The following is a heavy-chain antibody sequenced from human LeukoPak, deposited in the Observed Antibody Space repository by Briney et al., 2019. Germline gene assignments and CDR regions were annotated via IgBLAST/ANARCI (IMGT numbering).Heavy chain of an antibody. D-gene: IGHD1-1*01. CDR2: INAGNGNT. Sequence: GWINAGNGNTKYSQKFQGRVTITRDTSASTAYMELSSLRSEDTAVYYCARSGTTGWLIDYWGQGTLVTVSS. J-gene: IGHJ4*02. V-gene: IGHV1-3*01. CDR3: ARSGTTGWLIDY.